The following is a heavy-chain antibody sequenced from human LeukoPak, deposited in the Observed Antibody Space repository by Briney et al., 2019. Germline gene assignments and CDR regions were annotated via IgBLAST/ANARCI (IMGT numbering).Heavy chain of an antibody. Sequence: GESLRLSCDASGFILSNAWMTWFRQAPGKGLEWVGHIKSKTDGETTDYAAPVKGRFTIPRDDSKNTVFLQMDSLKTEDTAVYYCATDRITISGVVVYYFDYWGQGTLVTVSS. D-gene: IGHD3-3*01. J-gene: IGHJ4*02. CDR1: GFILSNAW. V-gene: IGHV3-15*01. CDR3: ATDRITISGVVVYYFDY. CDR2: IKSKTDGETT.